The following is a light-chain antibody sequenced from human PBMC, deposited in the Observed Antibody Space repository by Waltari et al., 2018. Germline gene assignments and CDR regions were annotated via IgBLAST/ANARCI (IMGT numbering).Light chain of an antibody. CDR3: QQSYSTPVIT. CDR1: QSISSY. V-gene: IGKV1-39*01. CDR2: AAS. J-gene: IGKJ5*01. Sequence: IQMTQSPSSLSASVGDRVTITCRASQSISSYLNWYQQKPGKAPKLLIYAASSLQSGVPSRFSGSGSGTDFTLTISSLQPEDFATYYCQQSYSTPVITFXQGTRLEIK.